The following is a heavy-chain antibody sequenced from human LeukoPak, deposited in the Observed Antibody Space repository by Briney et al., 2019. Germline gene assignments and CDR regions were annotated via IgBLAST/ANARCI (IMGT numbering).Heavy chain of an antibody. CDR1: GFTFSSYG. J-gene: IGHJ4*02. CDR3: AKDPSAPYFDY. CDR2: ISYDGSNK. Sequence: GGSLRLSCAASGFTFSSYGMHWVRQAPGKGLEWVAVISYDGSNKCYADSVKGRFTISRDNSKNTLYLQMSSLRAEDTAVYYCAKDPSAPYFDYWGQGTLVTVSS. V-gene: IGHV3-30*18.